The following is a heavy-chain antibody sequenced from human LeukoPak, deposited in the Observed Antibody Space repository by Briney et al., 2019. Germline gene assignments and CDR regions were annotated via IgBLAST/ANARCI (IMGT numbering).Heavy chain of an antibody. CDR3: ARVRGYCSSTICYRYYFDY. CDR2: IYHSGST. J-gene: IGHJ4*02. Sequence: MTSETLSLTCTVSGYSISSGYYWGGSRQPPGKGLGWIGTIYHSGSTYYNPSLKSRVTISVDTSKNQFSLKLTSVTAADTAVYYCARVRGYCSSTICYRYYFDYWGQGTLVTVSS. D-gene: IGHD2-2*01. V-gene: IGHV4-38-2*02. CDR1: GYSISSGYY.